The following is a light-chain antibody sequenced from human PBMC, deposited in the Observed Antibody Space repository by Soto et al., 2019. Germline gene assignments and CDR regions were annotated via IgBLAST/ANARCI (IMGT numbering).Light chain of an antibody. J-gene: IGLJ1*01. CDR2: DVS. CDR1: SSDVRGYNY. V-gene: IGLV2-14*01. CDR3: CSYTSGSLYV. Sequence: QSALTQPASVSGSPGQSITISCTGTSSDVRGYNYVSWYQQHPGKAPKLMIYDVSYRPSGVSNRFSGSKSGNTASLTISGLQAEDEADYYCCSYTSGSLYVFGTGTKLTVL.